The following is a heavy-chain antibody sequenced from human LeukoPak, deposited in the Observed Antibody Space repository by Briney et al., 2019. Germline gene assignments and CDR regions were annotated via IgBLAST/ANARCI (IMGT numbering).Heavy chain of an antibody. Sequence: GGSLRLSCAASGFTFSSYWMSWVRQAPGKGLEWVSGISGTGGSTYYADSVKGRFTISRDNSKNTLYLQMNSLRAEDTAVYYCARAIFDYVWGSYRDWGQGTLVTVSS. D-gene: IGHD3-16*02. CDR1: GFTFSSYW. CDR2: ISGTGGST. J-gene: IGHJ4*02. V-gene: IGHV3-23*01. CDR3: ARAIFDYVWGSYRD.